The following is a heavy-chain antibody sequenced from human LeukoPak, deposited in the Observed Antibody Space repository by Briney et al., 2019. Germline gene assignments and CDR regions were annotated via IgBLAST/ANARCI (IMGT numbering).Heavy chain of an antibody. CDR3: WVGATRIDY. V-gene: IGHV3-21*01. CDR2: ISSSTTYI. Sequence: GGSLRLSCAASGFTFSNYSMNWVRQAPGKGLEWVSSISSSTTYIYYAGSVKGRFTISRDNAKNSLYLQLNSLRAEDTAVYYCWVGATRIDYWGQGTLVTVSS. D-gene: IGHD1-26*01. J-gene: IGHJ4*02. CDR1: GFTFSNYS.